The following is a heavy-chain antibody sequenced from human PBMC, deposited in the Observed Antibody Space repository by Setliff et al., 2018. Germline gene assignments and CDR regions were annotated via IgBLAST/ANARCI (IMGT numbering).Heavy chain of an antibody. V-gene: IGHV4-34*01. J-gene: IGHJ4*02. CDR2: INYLGNT. Sequence: SETLSLTCAVYGASFSDTYWSWIRQPPGKGLEWIGDINYLGNTNYNPSLKTRVTISVDTSKNQFSLKLSSVTAADTAVYYCARHSSRPYWGQGTLVTVSS. CDR1: GASFSDTY. CDR3: ARHSSRPY.